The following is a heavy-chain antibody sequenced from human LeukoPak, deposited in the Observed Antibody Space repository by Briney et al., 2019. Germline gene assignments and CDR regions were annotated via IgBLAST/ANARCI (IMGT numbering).Heavy chain of an antibody. V-gene: IGHV3-7*02. Sequence: GGSLRLSCAVSGFNFSSYWMSWVRQAPGKGLELVANIRQDGSEEYYVDSVKGRFTISRDNAKNTLYLQMNSLRTEDTAVYYCTRNPGMDVWGQGTTVTVSS. CDR2: IRQDGSEE. CDR1: GFNFSSYW. J-gene: IGHJ6*02. CDR3: TRNPGMDV.